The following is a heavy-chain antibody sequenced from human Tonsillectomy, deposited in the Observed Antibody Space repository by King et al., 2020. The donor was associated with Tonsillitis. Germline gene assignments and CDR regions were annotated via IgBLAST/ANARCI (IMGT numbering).Heavy chain of an antibody. D-gene: IGHD3-3*01. J-gene: IGHJ5*02. V-gene: IGHV2-5*02. CDR3: ARMGIVTIFGLVTQAGWFDP. CDR2: IYWDDDK. Sequence: TLKESGPTLVQPTKTLTLTCTFSGFSLTTSGVGVGWIRQPPGKAPEWLALIYWDDDKRYSPSLKSRLTITKDTSKNEVVLTMTDLDPMDTATYYGARMGIVTIFGLVTQAGWFDPWGQGTLVSVSS. CDR1: GFSLTTSGVG.